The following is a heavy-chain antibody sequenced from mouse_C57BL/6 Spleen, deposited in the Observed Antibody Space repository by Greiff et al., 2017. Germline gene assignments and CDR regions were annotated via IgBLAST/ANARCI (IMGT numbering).Heavy chain of an antibody. CDR2: IDPANSNT. D-gene: IGHD2-5*01. Sequence: EVQLQQSVAELVRPGASVKLSCTASGFNIKNTYMHWVKQRPEQGLEWIGRIDPANSNTKYAPQIQGKVTITADTSFNTAYLQLSSLTSEDTAIYYCATDSNYVRGAMDYWGQGTSVTVSA. CDR3: ATDSNYVRGAMDY. CDR1: GFNIKNTY. V-gene: IGHV14-3*01. J-gene: IGHJ4*01.